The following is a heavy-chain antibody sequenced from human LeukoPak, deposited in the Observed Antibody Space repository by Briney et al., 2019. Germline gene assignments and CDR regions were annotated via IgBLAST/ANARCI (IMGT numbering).Heavy chain of an antibody. D-gene: IGHD3-10*01. Sequence: GGSLRLSCAASGFTVSTKYMNWVRQAPGKGLEWISILYSGDDTYYADSVRGRFIVSRDSSKNTLYLHMSALRAEDTAVYYCARVGDHYHWYLDLWGRGTLVTVSS. V-gene: IGHV3-53*01. CDR1: GFTVSTKY. CDR2: LYSGDDT. J-gene: IGHJ2*01. CDR3: ARVGDHYHWYLDL.